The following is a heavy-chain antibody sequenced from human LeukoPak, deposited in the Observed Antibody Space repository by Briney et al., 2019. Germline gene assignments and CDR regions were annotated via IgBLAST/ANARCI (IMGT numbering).Heavy chain of an antibody. CDR1: GFTFSWSW. CDR2: INPDGSET. J-gene: IGHJ4*02. V-gene: IGHV3-7*01. Sequence: PGGSQRLSCATSGFTFSWSWMSWVRQAPGKGLDWVANINPDGSETTYMDSVKGRFTIARDNAMNSLYLQMNSLSAEDTSLYYCVRGGGSGNHVASWGQGALVTVSS. D-gene: IGHD6-19*01. CDR3: VRGGGSGNHVAS.